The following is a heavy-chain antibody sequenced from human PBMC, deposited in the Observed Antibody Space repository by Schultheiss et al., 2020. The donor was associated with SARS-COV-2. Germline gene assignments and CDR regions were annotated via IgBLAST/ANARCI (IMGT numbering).Heavy chain of an antibody. J-gene: IGHJ4*02. CDR3: ARGGNGTSIDY. CDR2: IFHTGRT. V-gene: IGHV4-38-2*01. CDR1: GHSISSGYY. D-gene: IGHD6-25*01. Sequence: SETLSLTCAVSGHSISSGYYWGWIRQPPGKGLEWIGSIFHTGRTYYNSSLKSRVTISVDKSKNQFSLKLSSVTAADTAVYYCARGGNGTSIDYWGQGTLVTVSS.